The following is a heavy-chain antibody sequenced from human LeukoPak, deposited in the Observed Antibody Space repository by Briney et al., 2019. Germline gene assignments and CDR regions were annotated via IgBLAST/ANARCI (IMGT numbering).Heavy chain of an antibody. CDR1: GFTFSSYS. CDR3: ARDHSYGDALDI. J-gene: IGHJ3*02. D-gene: IGHD5-18*01. V-gene: IGHV3-21*01. Sequence: GGSLRLSCAASGFTFSSYSMNWVRQAPGKGLEWVSSISSSSSYIYYADSVKGRFTISRDNAKNSLYLQMNSLRAEDTAVYYCARDHSYGDALDIWGQGTMVTVSS. CDR2: ISSSSSYI.